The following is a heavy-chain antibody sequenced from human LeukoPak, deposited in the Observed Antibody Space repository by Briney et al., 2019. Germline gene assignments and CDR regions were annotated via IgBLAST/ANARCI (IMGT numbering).Heavy chain of an antibody. D-gene: IGHD1-26*01. CDR2: INSDASTT. Sequence: PGGSLRLSCAASGFTFSSYWMHWVRRAPGKGLVWVSRINSDASTTSYADSVKGRFTISRDNAKNTLHLQMNSLRAEDTAVYYCTRVAGSGSVDWGQGTLVTVSS. CDR1: GFTFSSYW. CDR3: TRVAGSGSVD. J-gene: IGHJ4*02. V-gene: IGHV3-74*01.